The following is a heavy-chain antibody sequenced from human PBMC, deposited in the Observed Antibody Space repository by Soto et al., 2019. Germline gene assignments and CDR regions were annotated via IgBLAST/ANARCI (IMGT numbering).Heavy chain of an antibody. J-gene: IGHJ6*02. CDR3: AKETTPVLTGYNYYYYGMDV. V-gene: IGHV3-23*01. D-gene: IGHD3-9*01. CDR2: ISGSGGST. Sequence: GGSLRLSCAASGFTFSSYAMSWVRQAPGKGLEWVSAISGSGGSTYYADSVKGRFTISRDNSKNTLYLQMNSLRAEDTAVYYCAKETTPVLTGYNYYYYGMDVWGQGTTVTVSS. CDR1: GFTFSSYA.